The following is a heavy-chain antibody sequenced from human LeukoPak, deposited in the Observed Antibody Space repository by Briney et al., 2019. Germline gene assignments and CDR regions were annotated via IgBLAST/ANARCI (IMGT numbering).Heavy chain of an antibody. CDR1: GFTFSSYS. CDR2: ISSSSSTI. CDR3: ARVWGGTIALGAFDI. J-gene: IGHJ3*02. V-gene: IGHV3-48*01. Sequence: GGSLRLSCAASGFTFSSYSMNWVRQAPGKGLEWVSYISSSSSTIYYADSVKGRFTISRDNAENSLYLQMNSLRAEDTAVYYCARVWGGTIALGAFDIWGQGTMVIVSS. D-gene: IGHD1-7*01.